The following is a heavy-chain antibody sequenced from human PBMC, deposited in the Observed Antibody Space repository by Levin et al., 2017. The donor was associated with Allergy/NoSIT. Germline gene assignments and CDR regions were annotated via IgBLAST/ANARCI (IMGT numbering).Heavy chain of an antibody. J-gene: IGHJ6*02. CDR1: GGSISSGVHY. V-gene: IGHV4-31*03. D-gene: IGHD3-10*01. CDR2: IYYSGSS. Sequence: LRLSCTVSGGSISSGVHYWSWIRHHPGKGLEWIGYIYYSGSSFYKPSLKSRSTISVDTYKNQFSLRLSSVTAADTAVYYCARVRVRGVRNYYFDMDVWGQGTTVTVSS. CDR3: ARVRVRGVRNYYFDMDV.